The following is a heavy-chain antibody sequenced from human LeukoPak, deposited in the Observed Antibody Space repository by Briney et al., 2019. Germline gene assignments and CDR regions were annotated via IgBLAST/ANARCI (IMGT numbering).Heavy chain of an antibody. CDR2: INPNSGGT. D-gene: IGHD6-6*01. V-gene: IGHV1-2*02. Sequence: ASVKVSCKASGYTFTGYYMHWVRQAPGQGLEWMGWINPNSGGTNYAQKFQGGVTMTRVTSISTAYMELSRLRSDDTAVYYCARAIIEARRAFPGAKFYNPWGQGPLVVVSS. J-gene: IGHJ5*02. CDR1: GYTFTGYY. CDR3: ARAIIEARRAFPGAKFYNP.